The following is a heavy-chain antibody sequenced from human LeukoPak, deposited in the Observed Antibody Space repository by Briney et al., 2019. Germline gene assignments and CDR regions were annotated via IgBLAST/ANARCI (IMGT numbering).Heavy chain of an antibody. V-gene: IGHV1-18*01. CDR2: INTYNGDT. D-gene: IGHD3-9*01. J-gene: IGHJ5*02. CDR1: GYPFTTYG. Sequence: ASVKVSCEASGYPFTTYGIDWVRQAPGQGLEWMGWINTYNGDTNYAQKFQGRVTMTTDTSTTTVFIELRSLTSDDTAAYYCAREWWGYDVLTGDNWFDPWGQGTLVTVSS. CDR3: AREWWGYDVLTGDNWFDP.